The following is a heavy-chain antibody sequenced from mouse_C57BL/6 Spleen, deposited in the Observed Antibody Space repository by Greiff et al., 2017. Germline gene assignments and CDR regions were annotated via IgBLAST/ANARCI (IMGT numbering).Heavy chain of an antibody. CDR1: GFTFSDYG. CDR3: ARGYTWFAY. CDR2: ISRGSSTI. J-gene: IGHJ3*01. Sequence: EVMLMESGGGLVKPGGSLKLSCAASGFTFSDYGMHWVRQAPEKGLEWVAYISRGSSTIYYADTVKGRFTISRDNAKNTLFLQMTSLRSEDTAMYYCARGYTWFAYWGQGTLVTVSA. V-gene: IGHV5-17*01.